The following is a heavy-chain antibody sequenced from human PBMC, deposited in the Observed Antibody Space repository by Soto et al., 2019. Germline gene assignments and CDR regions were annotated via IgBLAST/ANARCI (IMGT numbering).Heavy chain of an antibody. Sequence: GGFLRLSCTASGFTFSSYAMSWVRQAQGKGLEWVSAISGSGGSTYYADSVKGRFTISRDNSKNTLYLQMNSLRAEDTAVYYCAKDQYGSGPSISTGNIDYWGQGTLVTVSS. J-gene: IGHJ4*02. D-gene: IGHD3-10*01. CDR2: ISGSGGST. V-gene: IGHV3-23*01. CDR3: AKDQYGSGPSISTGNIDY. CDR1: GFTFSSYA.